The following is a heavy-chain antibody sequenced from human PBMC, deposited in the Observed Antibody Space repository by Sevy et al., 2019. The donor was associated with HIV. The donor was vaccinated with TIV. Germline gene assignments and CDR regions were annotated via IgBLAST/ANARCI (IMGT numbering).Heavy chain of an antibody. J-gene: IGHJ6*02. CDR3: AGEYSSSSVGDYYYYYGMDV. V-gene: IGHV4-31*03. CDR2: IYYSGST. D-gene: IGHD6-6*01. CDR1: GGSISSGGYY. Sequence: SETLSLTCTVSGGSISSGGYYWSWIRQHPGKGLEWIGYIYYSGSTYYNPSLKSRVTISVDTSKNQFSLKLSSVTAAETTVYYCAGEYSSSSVGDYYYYYGMDVWGQGTTVTVSS.